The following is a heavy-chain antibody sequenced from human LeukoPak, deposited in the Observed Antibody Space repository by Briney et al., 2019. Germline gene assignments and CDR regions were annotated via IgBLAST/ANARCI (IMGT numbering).Heavy chain of an antibody. J-gene: IGHJ4*02. CDR1: GFTFSSYN. CDR3: ARDSSGYFTRGYFDY. CDR2: ISSSSSTI. Sequence: GGSLRLSCAASGFTFSSYNMNWVRQAPGKGLEWVSYISSSSSTIYYADSVKGRFTISRDNSKNTLYLQMNSLRAEDTAVYYCARDSSGYFTRGYFDYWGQGTLVTVSS. D-gene: IGHD3-3*01. V-gene: IGHV3-48*01.